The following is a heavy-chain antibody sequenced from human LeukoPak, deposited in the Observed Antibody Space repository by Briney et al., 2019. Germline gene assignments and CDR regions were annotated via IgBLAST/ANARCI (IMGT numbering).Heavy chain of an antibody. CDR1: GFTFSSYW. V-gene: IGHV3-74*01. D-gene: IGHD5-18*01. CDR3: ARAQVWYSYGSRGYYYYGMDV. Sequence: GGSLRLSCAASGFTFSSYWMHWVRQAPGKGLVWVSRINSDGSSTSYADSVKGRFTISRDSAKNTLYLQMNSLRAEDTAVYYCARAQVWYSYGSRGYYYYGMDVWGQGTTVTVSS. CDR2: INSDGSST. J-gene: IGHJ6*02.